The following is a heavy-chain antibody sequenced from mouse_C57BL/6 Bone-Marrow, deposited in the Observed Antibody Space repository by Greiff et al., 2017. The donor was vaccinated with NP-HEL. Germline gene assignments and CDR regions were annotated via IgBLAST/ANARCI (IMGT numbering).Heavy chain of an antibody. Sequence: QVQLKQPGAELVRPGSSVKLSCKASGYTFTSYWMHWVKQRPIQGLEWIGNIDPSDSETHYNQKFKDKATLTVDKASSTAYMQLSSLTSEDSAVYYCARLTYYYGDCWGQGTTLTVSS. CDR1: GYTFTSYW. J-gene: IGHJ2*01. D-gene: IGHD5-1*01. V-gene: IGHV1-52*01. CDR2: IDPSDSET. CDR3: ARLTYYYGDC.